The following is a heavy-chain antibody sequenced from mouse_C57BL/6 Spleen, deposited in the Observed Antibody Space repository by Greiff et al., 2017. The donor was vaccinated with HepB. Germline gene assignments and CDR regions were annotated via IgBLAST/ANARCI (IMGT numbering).Heavy chain of an antibody. J-gene: IGHJ1*03. CDR2: IYPGSGST. Sequence: QVQLKQPGAELVKPGASVKMSCKASGYTFTSYWITWVKQRPGQGLEWIGDIYPGSGSTNYNEKFKSKATLTVDTSSSTAYMQLSSLTSEDSAVYYCAREVRMSAYFDVWGTGTTVTVSS. CDR3: AREVRMSAYFDV. CDR1: GYTFTSYW. V-gene: IGHV1-55*01.